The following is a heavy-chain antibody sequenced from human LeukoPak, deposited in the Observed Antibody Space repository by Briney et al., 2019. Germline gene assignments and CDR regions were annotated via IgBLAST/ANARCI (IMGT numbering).Heavy chain of an antibody. V-gene: IGHV3-21*01. CDR3: ARGRPYSSSWYGGDFDY. D-gene: IGHD6-13*01. CDR2: ISSSSSYI. CDR1: GFTVGAKY. Sequence: GGSLRLSCAASGFTVGAKYMNWVRQAPGKGLEWVSSISSSSSYIYYADSVKGRFTISRDNAKNSLYLQMNSLRAEDTAVYYCARGRPYSSSWYGGDFDYWGQGTLVTVSS. J-gene: IGHJ4*02.